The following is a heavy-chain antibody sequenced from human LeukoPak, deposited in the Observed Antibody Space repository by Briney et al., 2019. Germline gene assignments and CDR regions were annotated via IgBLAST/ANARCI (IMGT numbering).Heavy chain of an antibody. V-gene: IGHV4-59*12. J-gene: IGHJ6*02. Sequence: PSETLSLTCTVSGGSISSYYWSWIRQPPGKGLEWIGYIYYSGSTNYNPSLKSRVTISVDTSKNQFSLKLSSVTAADTAVYYCARDRAAPKNSYYYYGMDVWGQGTTITVS. CDR1: GGSISSYY. D-gene: IGHD6-13*01. CDR2: IYYSGST. CDR3: ARDRAAPKNSYYYYGMDV.